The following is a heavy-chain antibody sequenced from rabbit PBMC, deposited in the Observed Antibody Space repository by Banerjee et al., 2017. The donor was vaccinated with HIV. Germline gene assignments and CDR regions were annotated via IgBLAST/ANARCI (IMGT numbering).Heavy chain of an antibody. J-gene: IGHJ4*01. CDR1: GFDLSSYG. V-gene: IGHV1S47*01. Sequence: QEQLVESGGGLVQPGGSLKLSCKTSGFDLSSYGVTWVRQAPGKGLEWIGFIDPVLGNTYSASWVNGRFPISSHHAQNTLYLQLNSLTAADTATYFCARDLSYSSGRGANDLWGPGTLVTVS. D-gene: IGHD4-1*01. CDR2: IDPVLGNT. CDR3: ARDLSYSSGRGANDL.